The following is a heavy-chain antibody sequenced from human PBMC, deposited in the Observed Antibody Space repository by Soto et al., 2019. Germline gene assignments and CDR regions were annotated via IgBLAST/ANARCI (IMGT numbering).Heavy chain of an antibody. CDR1: GGSISSSSYY. J-gene: IGHJ5*02. Sequence: QLQLQESGPGLVKLSETLSLTCTVSGGSISSSSYYWGWMRQPPGKGLEWIGSIYYSGSTYYNPCLKTRFTMTVDTSKNTFTLRLSAVTAADSAVYYCARSTPGIAAAGAWGKGPLVTVSS. CDR3: ARSTPGIAAAGA. CDR2: IYYSGST. V-gene: IGHV4-39*01. D-gene: IGHD6-13*01.